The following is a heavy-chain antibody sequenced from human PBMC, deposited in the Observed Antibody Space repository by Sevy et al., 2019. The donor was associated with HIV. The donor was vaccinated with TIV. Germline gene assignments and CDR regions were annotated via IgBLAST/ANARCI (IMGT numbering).Heavy chain of an antibody. CDR3: TRRLSGSSSGRWFDP. CDR2: IYYSGIS. D-gene: IGHD6-6*01. CDR1: GASISSSSYY. Sequence: SETLSLTCTVSGASISSSSYYWGWIRQPPGKGLEWIGSIYYSGISFYTPSLKSRVTISVDTSKNQFSLKLSSVTAADTAVYYCTRRLSGSSSGRWFDPWGQGTLVTVYS. V-gene: IGHV4-39*01. J-gene: IGHJ5*02.